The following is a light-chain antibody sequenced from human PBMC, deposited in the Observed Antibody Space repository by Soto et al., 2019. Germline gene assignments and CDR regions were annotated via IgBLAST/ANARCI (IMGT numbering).Light chain of an antibody. Sequence: EIVMTQSPATLSVSPGGRATLSCRASQSISDTLAWYQQKPGQAPRLLIHGASTRAPGFPGRFSGSGSGTDFTLTISSLQSEDFAVYYCQHYNNWPWTVGQGTKVEIK. CDR1: QSISDT. J-gene: IGKJ1*01. CDR2: GAS. CDR3: QHYNNWPWT. V-gene: IGKV3-15*01.